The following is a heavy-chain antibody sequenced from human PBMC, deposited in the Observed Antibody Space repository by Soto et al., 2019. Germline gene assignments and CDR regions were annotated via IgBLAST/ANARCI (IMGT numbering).Heavy chain of an antibody. V-gene: IGHV3-21*01. D-gene: IGHD6-6*01. CDR2: ISSSSSYI. Sequence: GGSLRLSCAASGFTFSSYSMNWVRQAPGKGLEWVSSISSSSSYIYYADSVKGRFTISRDNAKNSLYLQMNSLGADDTAVYYCAREIEYSSSSGDYWGQGTLVTVSS. CDR3: AREIEYSSSSGDY. CDR1: GFTFSSYS. J-gene: IGHJ4*02.